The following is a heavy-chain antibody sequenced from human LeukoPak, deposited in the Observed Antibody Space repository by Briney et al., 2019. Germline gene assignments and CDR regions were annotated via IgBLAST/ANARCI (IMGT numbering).Heavy chain of an antibody. J-gene: IGHJ4*02. CDR1: GGSISSGDYY. V-gene: IGHV4-30-4*01. CDR3: GRHYNYYYDMGWIDY. D-gene: IGHD3-22*01. CDR2: IYHRGNT. Sequence: PSETLSLTCTVSGGSISSGDYYWAWIRQPPGKGLEWIGYIYHRGNTYYTPSLRSRVTISVDTSKNQFSLRLSSVTAADTAVYYCGRHYNYYYDMGWIDYWGQGTLVTVSS.